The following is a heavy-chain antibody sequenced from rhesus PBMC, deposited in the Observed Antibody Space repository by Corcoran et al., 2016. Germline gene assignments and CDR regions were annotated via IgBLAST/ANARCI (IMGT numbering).Heavy chain of an antibody. CDR1: GGSISSSY. J-gene: IGHJ4*01. D-gene: IGHD6-13*01. CDR2: IYGSVSST. V-gene: IGHV4-169*02. Sequence: QLQLQESGPGLVKPSETLSVTCAVSGGSISSSYWSWIRQAPGKGLEWIGYIYGSVSSTNYNPSLHSRVTLSVDTSKNQLSLKLSSVTTADTAVYYCARDGTYSSWSLDYWGQGVLVTVSS. CDR3: ARDGTYSSWSLDY.